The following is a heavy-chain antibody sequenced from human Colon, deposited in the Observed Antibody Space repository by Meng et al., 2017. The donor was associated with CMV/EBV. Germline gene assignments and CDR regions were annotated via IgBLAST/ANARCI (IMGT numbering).Heavy chain of an antibody. J-gene: IGHJ5*02. D-gene: IGHD2-8*01. CDR1: GYTFTRHF. V-gene: IGHV1-46*01. Sequence: SGYTFTRHFVRWVRQAAGQGLEWMGIINPNGGWTSSADIFQGRLTVTRDTSTNTVYMELSSLTPEDTAIYYCARDHSDNDDRWWLDPWGQGTLVTVSS. CDR2: INPNGGWT. CDR3: ARDHSDNDDRWWLDP.